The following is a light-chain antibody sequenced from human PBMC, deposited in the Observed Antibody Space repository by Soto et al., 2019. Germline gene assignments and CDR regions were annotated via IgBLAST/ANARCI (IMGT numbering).Light chain of an antibody. CDR2: DAS. CDR3: QQFDGSLWT. CDR1: QSVSSSY. J-gene: IGKJ5*01. V-gene: IGKV3-20*01. Sequence: VLTQSPATLSLSPGERATLSCSASQSVSSSYLAWYQQKPGQAPRLHIYDASTRATGIPDRFSGSGSGTDFTLTISRLEPEDFAVYCCQQFDGSLWTFGPGTRLEIK.